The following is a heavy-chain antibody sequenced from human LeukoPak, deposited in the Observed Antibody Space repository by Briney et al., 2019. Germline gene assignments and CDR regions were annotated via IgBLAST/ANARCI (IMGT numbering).Heavy chain of an antibody. CDR3: ARGTTGTLGDY. D-gene: IGHD1-1*01. J-gene: IGHJ4*02. Sequence: PGGSLRLSCAASGFTLSDYFMTWIRQTPGKGLEWISYITNSGTTYYVDSVKGRFTISRDNAQNSLYLQMNSLRAEDTAVYYCARGTTGTLGDYWGQGTLVTVSS. CDR2: ITNSGTT. CDR1: GFTLSDYF. V-gene: IGHV3-11*04.